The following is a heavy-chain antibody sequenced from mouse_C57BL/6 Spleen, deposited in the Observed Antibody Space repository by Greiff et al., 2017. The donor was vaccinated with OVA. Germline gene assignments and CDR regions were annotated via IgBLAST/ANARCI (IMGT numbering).Heavy chain of an antibody. J-gene: IGHJ2*01. CDR3: ARHYYSYYFDY. D-gene: IGHD1-2*01. Sequence: VQVVESGAELAKPGASVKLSCKASGYTFTSYWMHWVKQRPGQGLEWIGYINPSSGYTKYNQKFKDKATLTADKSSSTAYMQLSSLTYEDSAVYYCARHYYSYYFDYWGQGTTLTVSS. CDR1: GYTFTSYW. V-gene: IGHV1-7*01. CDR2: INPSSGYT.